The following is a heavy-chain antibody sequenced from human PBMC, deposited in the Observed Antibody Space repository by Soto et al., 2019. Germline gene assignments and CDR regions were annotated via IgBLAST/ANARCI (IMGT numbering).Heavy chain of an antibody. CDR2: IYYSGST. J-gene: IGHJ4*02. CDR3: ARAGRRTRIVATLDY. V-gene: IGHV4-59*01. Sequence: PSETLSLTCTVSGGSISSYYWSWIRQPPGKGLEWIGYIYYSGSTNYNPSLKSRVTISVDTSKNQFSLKLSSVTAADTAVYYCARAGRRTRIVATLDYWGQGTLVTVSS. D-gene: IGHD5-12*01. CDR1: GGSISSYY.